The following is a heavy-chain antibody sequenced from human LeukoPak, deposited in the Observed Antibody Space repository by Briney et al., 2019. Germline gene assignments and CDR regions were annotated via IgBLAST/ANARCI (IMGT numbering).Heavy chain of an antibody. CDR3: AKDRLYGSGSYYNVDY. J-gene: IGHJ4*02. V-gene: IGHV3-30*18. CDR1: GFTFSSYG. Sequence: GRSLRLSCAASGFTFSSYGMHWVRQAPGKGLEWVAVISYDGSNKYYADSVKGRFTISRDNSKNTLYLQMNSLRAEDTAVYYCAKDRLYGSGSYYNVDYWGQGTLVTVSS. CDR2: ISYDGSNK. D-gene: IGHD3-10*01.